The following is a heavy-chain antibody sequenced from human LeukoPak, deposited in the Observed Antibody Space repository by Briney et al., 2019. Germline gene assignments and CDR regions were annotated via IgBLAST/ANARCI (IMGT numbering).Heavy chain of an antibody. CDR1: GGSISSSSSY. CDR3: ARAPQFYFYYYMDV. V-gene: IGHV4-39*07. CDR2: VYYSGST. Sequence: SETLSLTCTVSGGSISSSSSYWVWIRQPPGKGLEWIGSVYYSGSTYYNPSLQSRVTISLDTSKNQFSLRLSSVTAADTAVYYCARAPQFYFYYYMDVWGKGTTVTVSS. J-gene: IGHJ6*03.